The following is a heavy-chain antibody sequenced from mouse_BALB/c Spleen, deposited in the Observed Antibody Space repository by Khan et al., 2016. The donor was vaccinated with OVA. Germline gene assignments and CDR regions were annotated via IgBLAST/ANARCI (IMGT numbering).Heavy chain of an antibody. V-gene: IGHV2-2*02. CDR2: IWSGGST. Sequence: VQLQQSGPGLVQPSQCLSITCTVSGFSLTTYGVHWVRQSPGKGLEWLGMIWSGGSTDYNAAFISRLSISKDNPKSQVFFKMDSLQANDTAIYYCARNYDYDEGLAYWGQGTLVTVSA. J-gene: IGHJ3*01. CDR1: GFSLTTYG. D-gene: IGHD2-4*01. CDR3: ARNYDYDEGLAY.